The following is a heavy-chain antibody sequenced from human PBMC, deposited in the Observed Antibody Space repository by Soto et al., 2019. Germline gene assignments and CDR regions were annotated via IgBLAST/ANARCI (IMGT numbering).Heavy chain of an antibody. CDR2: ISYDGSNK. D-gene: IGHD3-10*01. CDR3: ARDIGRFGELSFFANLYYYYYGMDV. CDR1: GFTFSSYA. V-gene: IGHV3-30-3*01. J-gene: IGHJ6*02. Sequence: QVQLVESGGGVVQPGRSLRLSCAASGFTFSSYAMHWVRQAPGKGLEWVAVISYDGSNKYYADSVKGRFTISRDNSKNTLYLQMHNLRAEDMAVYYCARDIGRFGELSFFANLYYYYYGMDVWGQGTTVTVSS.